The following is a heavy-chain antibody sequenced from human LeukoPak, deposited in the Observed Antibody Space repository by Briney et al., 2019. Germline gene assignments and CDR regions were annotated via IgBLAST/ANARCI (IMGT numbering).Heavy chain of an antibody. Sequence: ASVKVSCKASGYTFTSYGISWVRQAPGQGLEWMGWISAYNGNTKYAEKLQGRVTMTTDTSTRTAYLEQRSLRSDDTAVYYCARNSSSCSDIWGEGTIVTVSS. D-gene: IGHD6-13*01. V-gene: IGHV1-18*01. CDR2: ISAYNGNT. CDR3: ARNSSSCSDI. CDR1: GYTFTSYG. J-gene: IGHJ3*02.